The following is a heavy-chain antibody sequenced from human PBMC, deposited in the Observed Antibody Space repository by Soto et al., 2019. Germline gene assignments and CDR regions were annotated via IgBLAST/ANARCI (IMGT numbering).Heavy chain of an antibody. J-gene: IGHJ4*02. CDR2: VSGTGGSA. D-gene: IGHD4-17*01. CDR3: ARGSDYSDYDLEY. Sequence: GGSLRLSCAASVFTFSSYAMTWVRQSPGKGLEWVSGVSGTGGSAYDADSVKGRFTISRDKSTNTMYLHMNSMRAEDTAVYYCARGSDYSDYDLEYWGQGTLVTVSS. V-gene: IGHV3-23*01. CDR1: VFTFSSYA.